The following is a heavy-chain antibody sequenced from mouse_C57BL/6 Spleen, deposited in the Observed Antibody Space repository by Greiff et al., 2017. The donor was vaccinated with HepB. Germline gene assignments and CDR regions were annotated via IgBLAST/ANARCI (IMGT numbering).Heavy chain of an antibody. CDR1: GFSLTSYG. D-gene: IGHD2-3*01. Sequence: VKVVESGPGLVQPSQSLSITCTVSGFSLTSYGVHWVRQSPGKGLEWLGVIWSGGSTDYNAAFISRLSISKDNSKSQVFFKMNSLQADDTAIYYCARNGRDDGYSWFAYWGQGTLVTVSA. CDR3: ARNGRDDGYSWFAY. CDR2: IWSGGST. V-gene: IGHV2-2*01. J-gene: IGHJ3*01.